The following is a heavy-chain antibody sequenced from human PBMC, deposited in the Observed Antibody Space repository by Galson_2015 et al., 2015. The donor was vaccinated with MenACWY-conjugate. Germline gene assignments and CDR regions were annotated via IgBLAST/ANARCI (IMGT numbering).Heavy chain of an antibody. V-gene: IGHV3-73*01. CDR1: GFTFTDSP. CDR3: TRLEDLGGSQTGLYHFDY. D-gene: IGHD1-26*01. CDR2: IRSKSNTYAT. J-gene: IGHJ4*02. Sequence: SLRLSCAASGFTFTDSPIHWVRQASGKGLEWLGRIRSKSNTYATTYAASVRGRFTISRDDSKNTAYLQMDSLESEDTALYYCTRLEDLGGSQTGLYHFDYWGQGVRVTVSS.